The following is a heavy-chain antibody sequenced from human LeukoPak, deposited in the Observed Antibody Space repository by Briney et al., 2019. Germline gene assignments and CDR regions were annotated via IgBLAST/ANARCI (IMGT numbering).Heavy chain of an antibody. CDR2: TYYRSKWYN. V-gene: IGHV6-1*01. CDR3: ARTYSSGWLYYYYGMDV. D-gene: IGHD6-19*01. Sequence: SQTLSLTCAISGDSVSSNSAAWNWIRQSPSRGLEWLGRTYYRSKWYNDYAVSVKSRITINPDTSKNQFSLQLNSVTPEDTAVYYCARTYSSGWLYYYYGMDVWGQGTTVTVSS. J-gene: IGHJ6*02. CDR1: GDSVSSNSAA.